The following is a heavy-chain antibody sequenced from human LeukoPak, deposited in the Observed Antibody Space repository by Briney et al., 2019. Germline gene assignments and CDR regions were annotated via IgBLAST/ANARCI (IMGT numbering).Heavy chain of an antibody. CDR1: KLTFSSYW. CDR3: ARDPYTSFFGAFDI. J-gene: IGHJ3*02. D-gene: IGHD2-2*01. Sequence: GGSLRLSCVASKLTFSSYWMTWVRRAPGXGLEWVANIKGDGSEEYYVDSVKGRFTISRDNAKNSLYLQMDSLRAEDTAVYYCARDPYTSFFGAFDIWGQGTMVTVSS. CDR2: IKGDGSEE. V-gene: IGHV3-7*04.